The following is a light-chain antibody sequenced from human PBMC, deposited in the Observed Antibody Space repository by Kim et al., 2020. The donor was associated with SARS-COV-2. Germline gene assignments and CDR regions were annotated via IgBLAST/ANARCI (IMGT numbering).Light chain of an antibody. CDR2: QDS. Sequence: VSPGQTTSITCSGDKLGDKYACWYQQKPGQSPVLVIYQDSKRPSGIPERFSGSNSGNTATLTISGTQAMDEADYYCQAWDSSTFYVFGTGTKVTVL. J-gene: IGLJ1*01. V-gene: IGLV3-1*01. CDR1: KLGDKY. CDR3: QAWDSSTFYV.